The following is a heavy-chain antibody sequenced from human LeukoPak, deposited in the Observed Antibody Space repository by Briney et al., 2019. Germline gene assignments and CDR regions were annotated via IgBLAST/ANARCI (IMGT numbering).Heavy chain of an antibody. CDR3: ARGHYSSSPHFGY. CDR2: IYYSGST. V-gene: IGHV4-39*07. CDR1: GGSIRISSYY. J-gene: IGHJ4*02. D-gene: IGHD6-6*01. Sequence: SETLSLTCTVSGGSIRISSYYWGWIRQPPGKGLEWIGSIYYSGSTYYNPSLKSRATISVAVETSKNQFSLKLSSVTAADTAVYYCARGHYSSSPHFGYWGQGALVTVSS.